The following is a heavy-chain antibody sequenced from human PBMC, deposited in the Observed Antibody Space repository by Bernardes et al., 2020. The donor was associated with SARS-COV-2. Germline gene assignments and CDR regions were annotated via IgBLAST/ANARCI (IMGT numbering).Heavy chain of an antibody. V-gene: IGHV4-34*01. Sequence: SETLSLTCAVYGGSFSGYYWSWIRQPPGKGLEWIGEINHSGSTNYNPSLKSRVTISVDTSKNHFSLKLSSVTSADTAVYYCSRGRPVTTVTRVGFDYWGQGTLV. J-gene: IGHJ4*02. CDR2: INHSGST. CDR1: GGSFSGYY. D-gene: IGHD4-17*01. CDR3: SRGRPVTTVTRVGFDY.